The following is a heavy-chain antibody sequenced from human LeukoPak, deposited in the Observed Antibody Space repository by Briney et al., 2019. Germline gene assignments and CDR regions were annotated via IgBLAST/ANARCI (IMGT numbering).Heavy chain of an antibody. CDR1: GYTFTSYG. J-gene: IGHJ5*02. D-gene: IGHD1-26*01. V-gene: IGHV1-18*01. CDR2: ISAYNGNT. CDR3: ARDHAAGWELPLNWFDP. Sequence: ASVKVSCKASGYTFTSYGISWVRQAPGQGLEWMGWISAYNGNTNYAQKLQGRVTMTTDTSTSTAYMELRSLRSDDTAVYYCARDHAAGWELPLNWFDPWGQGTLVTVSS.